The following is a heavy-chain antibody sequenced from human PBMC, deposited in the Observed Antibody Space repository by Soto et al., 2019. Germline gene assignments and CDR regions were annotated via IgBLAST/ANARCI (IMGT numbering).Heavy chain of an antibody. V-gene: IGHV4-38-2*01. CDR2: IYHSGST. D-gene: IGHD2-2*01. CDR3: ARDCTSTTCYLYYYGMDV. CDR1: GYSISSGYY. Sequence: SETLSLTCAVSGYSISSGYYWGWIRPPPGEVVEGIGSIYHSGSTYYYPSLKGRVTISVDKSKNQFYQRLNSVTDADTAVYYCARDCTSTTCYLYYYGMDVWGQGTTVTVSS. J-gene: IGHJ6*02.